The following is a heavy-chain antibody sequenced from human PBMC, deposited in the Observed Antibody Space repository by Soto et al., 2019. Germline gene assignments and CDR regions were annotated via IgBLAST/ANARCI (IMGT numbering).Heavy chain of an antibody. J-gene: IGHJ6*02. CDR1: GGSISSYY. D-gene: IGHD3-3*01. V-gene: IGHV4-59*01. Sequence: PSETLSLTCTVSGGSISSYYWSWIRQPPGKGLEWIGYIYYSGSTNYNPSLKSRVTTSVDTSKNQFSLKLSSVTAADTAVYYCARDRLLEWNYYYYGMDVWGQGTTVTVSS. CDR2: IYYSGST. CDR3: ARDRLLEWNYYYYGMDV.